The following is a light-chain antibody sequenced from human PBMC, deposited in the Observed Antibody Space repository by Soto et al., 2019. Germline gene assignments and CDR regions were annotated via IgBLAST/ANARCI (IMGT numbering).Light chain of an antibody. V-gene: IGKV3-20*01. CDR1: QSVGSY. CDR2: GAS. J-gene: IGKJ1*01. CDR3: QHYGGPPPWT. Sequence: ENVLTQSPGTLSLSPGERATLSCRASQSVGSYLGWYQKKPGQAPRLLIYGASNRATGIPDRFSGSGSGTDFTLTISRLEPEDFAVYYCQHYGGPPPWTFGQGTKVVIK.